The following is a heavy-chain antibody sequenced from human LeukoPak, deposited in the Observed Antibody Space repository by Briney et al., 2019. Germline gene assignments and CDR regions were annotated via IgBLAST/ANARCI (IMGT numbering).Heavy chain of an antibody. CDR3: AKGERGNYDY. V-gene: IGHV3-23*01. Sequence: GGSLRLSCAASGFTFSNYAMTWVRQAPGKGLEWVSSITDRGGDTYYADSVKGRFTISRDNSKNTLYMQMNSLRAEDTAVYYCAKGERGNYDYWGQGTLVTVSS. D-gene: IGHD1-26*01. CDR2: ITDRGGDT. J-gene: IGHJ4*02. CDR1: GFTFSNYA.